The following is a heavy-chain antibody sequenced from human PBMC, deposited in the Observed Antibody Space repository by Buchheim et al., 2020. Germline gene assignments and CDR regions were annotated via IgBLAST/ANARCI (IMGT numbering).Heavy chain of an antibody. CDR3: ARAQYSSSSGYSSGWWDY. CDR2: ISSYSSYT. J-gene: IGHJ4*02. V-gene: IGHV3-11*05. Sequence: QVQLVDSGGGLVKPGGSLRLSCAASGFTFSDYYMSWIRQAPGKGLEWVSYISSYSSYTNYADSVKGRFTISRDNAKNSLYLQMNSLRTEVTAVYYCARAQYSSSSGYSSGWWDYWGQGTL. D-gene: IGHD6-19*01. CDR1: GFTFSDYY.